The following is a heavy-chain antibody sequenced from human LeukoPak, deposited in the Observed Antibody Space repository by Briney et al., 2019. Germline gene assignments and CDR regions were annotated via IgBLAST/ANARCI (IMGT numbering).Heavy chain of an antibody. D-gene: IGHD3-10*02. CDR1: GYTFTSYD. V-gene: IGHV1-8*01. CDR3: ARDSRGCALCLNDAFDI. CDR2: MNPNSGNT. J-gene: IGHJ3*02. Sequence: ASVKVSCKASGYTFTSYDINWVRQATGQGLEWMGWMNPNSGNTGYAQKFQDRVTMTRNTSISTAYMELSSLRSEDTAVYYCARDSRGCALCLNDAFDIWGQGTMVTVSS.